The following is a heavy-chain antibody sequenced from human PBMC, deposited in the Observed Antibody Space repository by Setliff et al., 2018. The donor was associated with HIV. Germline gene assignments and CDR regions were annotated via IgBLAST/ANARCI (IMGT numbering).Heavy chain of an antibody. Sequence: SETLSLTCAVSGYSISSGHYWSWIRQPPGEGLEWIGSVSPGGTTYYNPSLKSRVTISVDTSQNQVSLKLTSVTAADTAVYYCARGSSIAGRIVSLGAFDVWGQGTRVTVSS. CDR1: GYSISSGHY. V-gene: IGHV4-38-2*01. CDR2: VSPGGTT. D-gene: IGHD6-6*01. J-gene: IGHJ3*01. CDR3: ARGSSIAGRIVSLGAFDV.